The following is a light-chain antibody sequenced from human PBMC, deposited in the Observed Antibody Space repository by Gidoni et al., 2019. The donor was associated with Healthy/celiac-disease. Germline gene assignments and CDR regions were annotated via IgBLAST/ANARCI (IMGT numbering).Light chain of an antibody. CDR1: SSDVGGYNY. CDR3: SSYTSSSTRV. V-gene: IGLV2-14*03. Sequence: QSALTQPASASGSPGQSFTISCTGTSSDVGGYNYVSWYQQHQGKTPKLMIYDVSNRPSGVSNRFSGSKSGNTASLTISGLQAEDEADYYCSSYTSSSTRVFGGGTKLTVL. CDR2: DVS. J-gene: IGLJ3*02.